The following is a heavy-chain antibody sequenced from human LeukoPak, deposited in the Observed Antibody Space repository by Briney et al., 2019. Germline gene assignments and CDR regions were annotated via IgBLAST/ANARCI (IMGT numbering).Heavy chain of an antibody. V-gene: IGHV4-30-2*01. J-gene: IGHJ6*04. CDR2: IYHSGST. Sequence: PSETLSLTCAVSGGSISSGGYSWRWIRQPPGTGLEWIGYIYHSGSTYYNPSLKSRVTISVDRSKNQFSLKLSSVTAADTAVYYCARGGGMVRGVIDYYYYYGMDVWGKGTTVTVSS. D-gene: IGHD3-10*01. CDR1: GGSISSGGYS. CDR3: ARGGGMVRGVIDYYYYYGMDV.